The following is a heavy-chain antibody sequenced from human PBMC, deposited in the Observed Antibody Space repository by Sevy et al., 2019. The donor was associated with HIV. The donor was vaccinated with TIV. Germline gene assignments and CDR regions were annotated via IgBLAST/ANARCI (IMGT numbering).Heavy chain of an antibody. CDR1: GHTLTDLS. Sequence: ASVKVSCKASGHTLTDLSMHWVRQAPGKGFEWIGRFDPEDGERIYAQKFQGRVTMTEDTSTDTAYMELSSLRSEDTAVYDCSATREYYSDSYGYFDYWGQGTLVTVSS. D-gene: IGHD3-22*01. CDR3: SATREYYSDSYGYFDY. V-gene: IGHV1-24*01. CDR2: FDPEDGER. J-gene: IGHJ4*02.